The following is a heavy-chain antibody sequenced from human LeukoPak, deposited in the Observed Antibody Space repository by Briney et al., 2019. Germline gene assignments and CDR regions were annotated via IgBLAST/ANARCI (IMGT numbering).Heavy chain of an antibody. CDR3: ARGDGSYYYYYMDV. J-gene: IGHJ6*03. CDR2: IYYSGST. CDR1: GGSISSSSYY. V-gene: IGHV4-39*07. Sequence: SETLSLTCTVSGGSISSSSYYWGWIRQPPGKGLEWIGNIYYSGSTYYNLSLKSRVTMSVDTSKNQFSLKLSSVTAADTAVYYCARGDGSYYYYYMDVWGKGTTVTISS. D-gene: IGHD1-26*01.